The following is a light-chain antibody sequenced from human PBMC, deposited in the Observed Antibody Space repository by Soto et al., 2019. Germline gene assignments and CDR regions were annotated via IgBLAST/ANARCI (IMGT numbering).Light chain of an antibody. J-gene: IGKJ1*01. V-gene: IGKV1-5*03. CDR3: QHYNSYSEA. Sequence: DIHMTQSPSTLSASVGDRLTIPCRASQTISSWLAWYQQKPGKAPKLLIYKASTLKSGVPSRFSGSGSGTEFTLTISSLQPDDFATYYCQHYNSYSEAFGQGTKVDIK. CDR1: QTISSW. CDR2: KAS.